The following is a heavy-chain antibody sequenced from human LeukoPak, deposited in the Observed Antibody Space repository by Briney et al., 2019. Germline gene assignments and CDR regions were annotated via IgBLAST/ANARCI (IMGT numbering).Heavy chain of an antibody. V-gene: IGHV1-18*01. CDR1: GGTFTSYG. CDR3: ARSGYCSSTSCYSHIYYYYGMDV. Sequence: ASVKVSCKASGGTFTSYGISWVRQAPGQGLEWMGWISAYNGNTNYAQKLQGRVTMTTDTSTSTAYMELRSLRSDDTAVYYCARSGYCSSTSCYSHIYYYYGMDVWGQGTTVTVSS. CDR2: ISAYNGNT. D-gene: IGHD2-2*01. J-gene: IGHJ6*02.